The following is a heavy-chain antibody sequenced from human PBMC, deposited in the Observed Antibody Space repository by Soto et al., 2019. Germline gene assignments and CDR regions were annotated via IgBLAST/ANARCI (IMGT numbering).Heavy chain of an antibody. J-gene: IGHJ6*03. CDR1: GFTFSDYY. D-gene: IGHD3-9*01. V-gene: IGHV3-11*01. CDR3: AKLLRYFDWLSFRERYYYYYMDV. CDR2: ISSSGSTI. Sequence: PGGSLRLYCAASGFTFSDYYMSWIRQAPGKGLEWVSYISSSGSTIYYADSVKGRFTISRDNAKNSLYLQMNSLRAEDTAVYYCAKLLRYFDWLSFRERYYYYYMDVWGKGTTVTVSS.